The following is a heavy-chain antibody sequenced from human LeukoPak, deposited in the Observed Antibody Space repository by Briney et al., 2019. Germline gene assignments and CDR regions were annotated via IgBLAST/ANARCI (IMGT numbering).Heavy chain of an antibody. CDR1: GYTFTRYY. D-gene: IGHD3-10*01. CDR2: ISPSGGST. V-gene: IGHV1-46*01. CDR3: ARDLYYYGSGSQAYNWFDP. J-gene: IGHJ5*02. Sequence: GASVKVSCKAFGYTFTRYYMHWVRQAPGQGPEWMGVISPSGGSTTYAQKFQGRVTMTRDMSTSTVYMELSSLRSEDTAVYYCARDLYYYGSGSQAYNWFDPWGQGTLVTVSS.